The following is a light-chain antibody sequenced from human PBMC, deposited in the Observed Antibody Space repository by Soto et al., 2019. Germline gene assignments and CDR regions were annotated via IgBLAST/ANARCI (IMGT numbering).Light chain of an antibody. CDR1: LSVSSN. V-gene: IGKV3-15*01. Sequence: EIEMTQSPATMSVSPGGRATLSCRACLSVSSNLAWYQQKPGQAPRLLINGASTRATGIPARFSGSGSGTDFTLTISSLQSEDFAVYFCQQYNDWYTFGQGTKVDIK. CDR3: QQYNDWYT. J-gene: IGKJ2*01. CDR2: GAS.